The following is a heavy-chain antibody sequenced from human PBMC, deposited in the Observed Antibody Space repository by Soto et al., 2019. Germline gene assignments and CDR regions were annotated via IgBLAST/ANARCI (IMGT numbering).Heavy chain of an antibody. Sequence: EEQVLESGGGLVQPGGSLRLSCAASGFTFSSYAMSWVPQYPGKGLEWVSLISGSGGNAYYADSVKGRVTISRDNPTNTLYLTMNSLGAEDAAVDYCAKVPRVWSGSSCYAGSFQHWGQGTLVSVPS. V-gene: IGHV3-23*01. D-gene: IGHD3-3*01. CDR3: AKVPRVWSGSSCYAGSFQH. J-gene: IGHJ1*01. CDR2: ISGSGGNA. CDR1: GFTFSSYA.